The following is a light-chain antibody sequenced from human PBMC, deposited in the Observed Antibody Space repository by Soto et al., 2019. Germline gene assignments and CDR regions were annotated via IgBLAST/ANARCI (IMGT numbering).Light chain of an antibody. CDR3: QQYNNWPPA. CDR1: QTVSSK. V-gene: IGKV3-15*01. Sequence: EIVMTQSPATLSVSPGERATLSCRASQTVSSKLAWYQLKPGQAPRLLIYGASTRATDIPARCSGSGSGTDFALTIGSLQSEDFAVYYCQQYNNWPPAFGQGTTVE. J-gene: IGKJ1*01. CDR2: GAS.